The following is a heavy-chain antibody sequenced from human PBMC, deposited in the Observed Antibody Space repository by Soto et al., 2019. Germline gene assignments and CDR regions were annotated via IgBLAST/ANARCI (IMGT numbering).Heavy chain of an antibody. Sequence: VQLVQSGGGLVKPGGSLRLSCAASGFTFNSYNMNWVRQAPGKGLEWVSSISSGSSYIYYADSVKGRFTISRDNAKNSLYLQMNSLRAEDTAVYYCARDSAGYYNNWFDPWGQGTLVTVSS. V-gene: IGHV3-21*01. CDR3: ARDSAGYYNNWFDP. D-gene: IGHD3-22*01. J-gene: IGHJ5*02. CDR2: ISSGSSYI. CDR1: GFTFNSYN.